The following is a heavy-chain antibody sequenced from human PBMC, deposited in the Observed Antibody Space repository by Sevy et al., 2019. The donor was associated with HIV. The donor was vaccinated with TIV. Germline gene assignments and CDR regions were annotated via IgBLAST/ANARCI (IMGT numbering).Heavy chain of an antibody. CDR2: LKSKADGGTV. CDR3: TRWKGLQSIFDY. V-gene: IGHV3-49*04. J-gene: IGHJ4*02. D-gene: IGHD1-1*01. CDR1: GFTFGDYA. Sequence: GGSLRLSCTTSGFTFGDYAMNWVRQAPGKGLEWVSFLKSKADGGTVDHAASVKGRFTISRDDSKSIAYLQMNDLTTEDTGVYYCTRWKGLQSIFDYWGQGALVTISS.